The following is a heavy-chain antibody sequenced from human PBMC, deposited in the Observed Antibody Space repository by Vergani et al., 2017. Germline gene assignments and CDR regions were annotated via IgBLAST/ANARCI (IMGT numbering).Heavy chain of an antibody. CDR2: INPNSDGT. CDR1: GYTFTDYY. Sequence: QVQLVQSGAEVKKPGASVRVSCKASGYTFTDYYIHWVRQAPGQGLEWMGWINPNSDGTDYAQKFQGRVTMTRDTSISTAYMELSRLRSDDTALYYCARDPNFYDSSYYPADAFDIWGQGTVVTVSS. CDR3: ARDPNFYDSSYYPADAFDI. V-gene: IGHV1-2*02. J-gene: IGHJ3*02. D-gene: IGHD3-22*01.